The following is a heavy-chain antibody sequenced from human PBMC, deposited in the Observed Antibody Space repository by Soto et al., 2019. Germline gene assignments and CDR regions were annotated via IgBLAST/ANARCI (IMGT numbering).Heavy chain of an antibody. Sequence: EVQLLESGGGLVQPGGSLRLSCAASGFSFSSYAMVWVRQAPGKGLEWVSVISASGGSSYFADSVKGRFTISRDNSKNVLSLEMNSLRAEDTAIYFCAKGSLEYSASVDNWGQGTLVLVSS. V-gene: IGHV3-23*01. J-gene: IGHJ4*02. CDR3: AKGSLEYSASVDN. D-gene: IGHD5-12*01. CDR2: ISASGGSS. CDR1: GFSFSSYA.